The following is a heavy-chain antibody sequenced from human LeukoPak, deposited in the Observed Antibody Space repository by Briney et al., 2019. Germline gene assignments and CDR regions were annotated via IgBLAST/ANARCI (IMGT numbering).Heavy chain of an antibody. V-gene: IGHV3-21*01. J-gene: IGHJ4*02. Sequence: PGGSLRLSCAASGFTFSSYSMNWVRQAPGKGLEWVSCISSSSSYIYYADSVKGRFTISRDNAKNSLYLQMNSLRAEDRAVYYCARTHNWKDGTLDYWGQGTLVIGSS. CDR3: ARTHNWKDGTLDY. CDR2: ISSSSSYI. D-gene: IGHD1-20*01. CDR1: GFTFSSYS.